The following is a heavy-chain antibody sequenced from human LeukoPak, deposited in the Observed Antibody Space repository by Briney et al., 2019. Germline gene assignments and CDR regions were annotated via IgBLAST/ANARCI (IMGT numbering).Heavy chain of an antibody. J-gene: IGHJ3*02. V-gene: IGHV3-9*01. CDR2: ISWNSGSI. CDR1: GFTFDDYA. CDR3: AKGHDAFDI. Sequence: GGSLRLSCAASGFTFDDYAMHWVRQAPGKGLEWVSGISWNSGSIGYADSVKGRFTTSRDNAKNSLYLQMNSLRAEDTALYYCAKGHDAFDIWGQGTMISVSS.